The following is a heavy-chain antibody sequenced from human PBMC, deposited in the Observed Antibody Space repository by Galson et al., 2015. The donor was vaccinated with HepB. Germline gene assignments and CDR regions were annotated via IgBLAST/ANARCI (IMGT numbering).Heavy chain of an antibody. CDR3: ATAAGYNYDSYFFDY. CDR1: GFAFSTYA. V-gene: IGHV3-23*01. D-gene: IGHD5-24*01. Sequence: SLRLSCAASGFAFSTYAMNWVRQAPGKGLEWVSTISGSGYSACYADSVKGRFTISRHNSKNTVYLQMNGLRVGDTAVYYCATAAGYNYDSYFFDYWGQGSLVTVSS. CDR2: ISGSGYSA. J-gene: IGHJ4*02.